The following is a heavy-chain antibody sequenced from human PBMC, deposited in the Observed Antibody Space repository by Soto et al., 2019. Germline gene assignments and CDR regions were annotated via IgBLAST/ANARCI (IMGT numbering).Heavy chain of an antibody. Sequence: SETLSLTCTVSGGPISSYYWSWIRQPPGKGLEWIGHIYHSGSTNYNPSLKSRVTISVDTSKNQFSLKLSSVTAADTAMYYCARRDTAYAFDIWDQGTMVTVSS. CDR3: ARRDTAYAFDI. V-gene: IGHV4-59*01. J-gene: IGHJ3*02. CDR2: IYHSGST. CDR1: GGPISSYY. D-gene: IGHD5-18*01.